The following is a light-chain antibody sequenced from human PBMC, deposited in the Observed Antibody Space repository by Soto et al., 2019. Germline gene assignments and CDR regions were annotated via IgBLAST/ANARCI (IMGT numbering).Light chain of an antibody. CDR2: GAS. J-gene: IGKJ1*01. CDR1: QSVSNNY. V-gene: IGKV3-20*01. Sequence: IVWTHSPGTLSLSPVRRATLSCRASQSVSNNYLAWYQQKPGQAPRLPIYGASNRATGIQDRSSGSGSGTDLTLTIRRLQPEDFEVYYCQQYGRSGTFGQGTKVDI. CDR3: QQYGRSGT.